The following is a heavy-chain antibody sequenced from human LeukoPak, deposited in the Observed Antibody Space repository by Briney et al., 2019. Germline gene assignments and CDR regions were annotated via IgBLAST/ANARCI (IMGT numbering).Heavy chain of an antibody. V-gene: IGHV4-59*12. CDR1: GGSMSSYY. CDR3: ARDLAAGTTGFDY. CDR2: IYHSGST. J-gene: IGHJ4*02. D-gene: IGHD6-13*01. Sequence: KPSETLSLTCTVSGGSMSSYYWSWIRQPPGKGLEWIGYIYHSGSTYYNPSLKSRVTISVDRSKNQFSLKLSSVTAADTAVYYCARDLAAGTTGFDYWGQGTLVTVSS.